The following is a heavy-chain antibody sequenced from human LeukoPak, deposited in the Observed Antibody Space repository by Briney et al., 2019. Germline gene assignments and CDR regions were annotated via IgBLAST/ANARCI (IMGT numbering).Heavy chain of an antibody. CDR1: GYTFTSYY. V-gene: IGHV1-46*01. J-gene: IGHJ4*02. Sequence: ASVKVSCKAFGYTFTSYYMHWVRQVPGQGLEWMGIINPSGGSTSYAQKFQGRVTMTRDMSTSTVYMELSSLRSEDTAVYYCARVDGDYPGAYYFDYWGQGTLVTVSS. CDR3: ARVDGDYPGAYYFDY. CDR2: INPSGGST. D-gene: IGHD4-17*01.